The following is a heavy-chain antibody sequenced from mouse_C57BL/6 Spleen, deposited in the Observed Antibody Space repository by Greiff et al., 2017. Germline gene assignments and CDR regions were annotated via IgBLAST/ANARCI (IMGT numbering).Heavy chain of an antibody. Sequence: EVQLVESEGGLVQPGSSMKLSCTASGFTFSDYYMAWVRQVPEKGLEWVASINYDGSSTYYLDSLKSRFIISRDNAKNILYLQMSSLKSEDTATYCCARDKDYAMDYWGQGTSVTVSS. CDR3: ARDKDYAMDY. J-gene: IGHJ4*01. V-gene: IGHV5-16*01. CDR1: GFTFSDYY. CDR2: INYDGSST.